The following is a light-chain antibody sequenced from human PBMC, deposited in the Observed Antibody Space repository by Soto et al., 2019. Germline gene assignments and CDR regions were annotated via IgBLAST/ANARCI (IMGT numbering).Light chain of an antibody. CDR1: QSVSSSY. CDR3: QQYGNSPRT. Sequence: EIGLTQSLGTLSLYPGERATLSCRASQSVSSSYLAWYQQKPGQAPRLLIYTASSRAAGIPDRFSGSGSGTDFTLTISRLEPEDCAVYYCQQYGNSPRTFGQGTKV. V-gene: IGKV3-20*01. J-gene: IGKJ1*01. CDR2: TAS.